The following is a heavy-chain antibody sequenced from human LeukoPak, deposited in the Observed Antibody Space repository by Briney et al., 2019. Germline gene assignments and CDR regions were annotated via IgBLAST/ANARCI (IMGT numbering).Heavy chain of an antibody. V-gene: IGHV4-34*01. D-gene: IGHD4-17*01. J-gene: IGHJ4*02. Sequence: SETLSLTCAVYGGSFSGYYWSWIRQPPGKGLEWIGEINHSGSTNYNPSLKSRVTILVDTSKNQFSLKLSSVTAADTAVYYCARVATPPQMTTVTMDYFDYWGQGTLVTVSS. CDR3: ARVATPPQMTTVTMDYFDY. CDR2: INHSGST. CDR1: GGSFSGYY.